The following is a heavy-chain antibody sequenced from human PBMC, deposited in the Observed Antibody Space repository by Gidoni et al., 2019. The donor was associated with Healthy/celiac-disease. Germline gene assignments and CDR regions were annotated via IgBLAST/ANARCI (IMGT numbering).Heavy chain of an antibody. D-gene: IGHD3-3*01. Sequence: QVQLVESGGGVVQPGRSLRLSCAASGFTFSSYAMHWVRQAPGKGLEWVAVISYDGSNKYYADSVKGRFTISRDNSKNTLYLQMNSLRAEDTAVYYCARDLYDFWSAQSLYYYYGMDVWGQGTTVTVSS. J-gene: IGHJ6*02. CDR1: GFTFSSYA. V-gene: IGHV3-30-3*01. CDR3: ARDLYDFWSAQSLYYYYGMDV. CDR2: ISYDGSNK.